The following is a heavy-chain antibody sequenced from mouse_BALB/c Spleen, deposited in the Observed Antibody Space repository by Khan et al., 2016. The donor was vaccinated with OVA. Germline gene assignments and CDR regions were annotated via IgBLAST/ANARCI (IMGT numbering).Heavy chain of an antibody. CDR2: IYPGSGNI. Sequence: QVQLQQSGAELARPGASVKLSCKASGYTFTDYYITWVKQRTGQGLEWIGEIYPGSGNIYYNENFKGKATLTADKSSSTAYMHLSSLTSEDSAVYICARVDTTSLDYWGQGTTLTVSS. V-gene: IGHV1-77*01. D-gene: IGHD4-1*02. CDR3: ARVDTTSLDY. CDR1: GYTFTDYY. J-gene: IGHJ2*01.